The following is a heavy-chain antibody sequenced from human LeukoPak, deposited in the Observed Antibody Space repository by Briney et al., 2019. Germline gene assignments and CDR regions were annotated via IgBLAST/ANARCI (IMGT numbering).Heavy chain of an antibody. CDR2: IYYSGST. J-gene: IGHJ4*02. D-gene: IGHD2-2*01. CDR1: GGSISSSSYY. Sequence: PSETLSLTCTVSGGSISSSSYYWGWIRQPPGKGLEWIGSIYYSGSTYSNPSLKSRVTISVDTSKNQFSLELSSVTAADTAVYYCARELRCGPYCSSTSCYGAFDYWGQGTLVTVSS. V-gene: IGHV4-39*07. CDR3: ARELRCGPYCSSTSCYGAFDY.